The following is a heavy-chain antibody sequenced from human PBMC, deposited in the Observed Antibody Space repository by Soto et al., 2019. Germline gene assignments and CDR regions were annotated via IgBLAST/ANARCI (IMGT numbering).Heavy chain of an antibody. V-gene: IGHV3-74*01. CDR3: ARMPNKIPQN. J-gene: IGHJ1*01. D-gene: IGHD2-2*01. Sequence: EVQLVESGGGLVQPGGSLRLSCVASGFTFSSYWMHWVRQAPGKGLVWVSSISNDGSSIYADPVKGRFTISRDNAKNTLYLQMNSLRAEDTAVYYCARMPNKIPQNWGQGTLVIVSP. CDR1: GFTFSSYW. CDR2: ISNDGSS.